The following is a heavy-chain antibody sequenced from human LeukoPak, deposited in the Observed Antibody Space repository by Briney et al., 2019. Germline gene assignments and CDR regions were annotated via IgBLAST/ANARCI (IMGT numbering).Heavy chain of an antibody. V-gene: IGHV4-4*07. CDR3: ARRSRAEVDY. Sequence: SETLSLTCSVSGGSISNYFWTWLRQPAGKGLEWIGRIYVTGSTIYNPSLKSRVTMSVDRSKNQFSLILNSVTAADTAVYYCARRSRAEVDYWGQGTLVTVSS. CDR2: IYVTGST. J-gene: IGHJ4*02. D-gene: IGHD1-14*01. CDR1: GGSISNYF.